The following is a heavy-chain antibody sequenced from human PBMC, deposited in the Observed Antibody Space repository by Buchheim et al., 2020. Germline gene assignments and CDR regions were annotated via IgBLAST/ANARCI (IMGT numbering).Heavy chain of an antibody. V-gene: IGHV3-74*01. CDR1: GFTFSSHW. D-gene: IGHD5-24*01. CDR3: ARGDGYILEYYFDY. Sequence: EVQLVESGGGLVQPGGSLRLSCAASGFTFSSHWMHWVRQAPGKGLVWVARINSDGSSTTYADSVKGRFTISRDNAKNTLYLQMNSLRVDDTAVYYCARGDGYILEYYFDYWGQGTL. CDR2: INSDGSST. J-gene: IGHJ4*02.